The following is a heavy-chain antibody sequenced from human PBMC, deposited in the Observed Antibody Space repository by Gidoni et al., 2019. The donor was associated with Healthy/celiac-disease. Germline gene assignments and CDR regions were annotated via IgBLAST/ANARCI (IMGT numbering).Heavy chain of an antibody. CDR2: INHSGST. J-gene: IGHJ6*02. CDR3: ARDRTVLGYSNWGPNDKYYYGMDV. CDR1: GGSFSGYY. Sequence: QVQLQQWGAGLLKPSETLSLTCAVYGGSFSGYYWSWIRQPPGKGLEWIGEINHSGSTNYNPSLKSRVTISVDTSKNQFSLKLSSVTAADTAVYYCARDRTVLGYSNWGPNDKYYYGMDVWGQGTTVTVSS. D-gene: IGHD4-4*01. V-gene: IGHV4-34*01.